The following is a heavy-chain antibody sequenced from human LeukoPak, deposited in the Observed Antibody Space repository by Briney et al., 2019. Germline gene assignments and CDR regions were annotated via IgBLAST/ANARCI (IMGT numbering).Heavy chain of an antibody. CDR3: ARWGGRYPFDY. Sequence: GGSLRLSCAASGFTFSTYSMLWVRQAPGKGLEYVSAITSNGGKTYYANSVKGRFTISRDNSKNTLYLQMGSLRAEDMAVYYCARWGGRYPFDYWGQGTLVTVSS. J-gene: IGHJ4*02. D-gene: IGHD6-19*01. CDR1: GFTFSTYS. V-gene: IGHV3-64*01. CDR2: ITSNGGKT.